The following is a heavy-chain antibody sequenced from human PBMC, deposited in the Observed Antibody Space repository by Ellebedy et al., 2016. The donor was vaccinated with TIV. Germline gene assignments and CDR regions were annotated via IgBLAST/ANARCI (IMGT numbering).Heavy chain of an antibody. Sequence: SETLSLTCTVSGAFISSGGYYWAWIRQHPGTGLEWIAHIYYSGRTSYIPSFESRVTISVDMSMNQFPLTLRSVTDAETAVYFCARDYHDYGVDAFDVWGRGTMVTGSS. CDR3: ARDYHDYGVDAFDV. CDR1: GAFISSGGYY. D-gene: IGHD4-17*01. V-gene: IGHV4-31*03. J-gene: IGHJ3*01. CDR2: IYYSGRT.